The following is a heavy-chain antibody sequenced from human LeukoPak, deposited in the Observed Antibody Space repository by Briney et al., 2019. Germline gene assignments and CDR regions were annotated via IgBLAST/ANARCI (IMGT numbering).Heavy chain of an antibody. J-gene: IGHJ4*02. D-gene: IGHD3-22*01. Sequence: GGSLRLSCAASGFTFSSYAMSWVRQAPGRGLEWVSAISGSGGSTYYADSVKGRFTISRDNSKNTLYLQMNSLRAEDTAVYYCAKDYPSAMIVVAWYFDYWGQGTLVTVSS. V-gene: IGHV3-23*01. CDR3: AKDYPSAMIVVAWYFDY. CDR2: ISGSGGST. CDR1: GFTFSSYA.